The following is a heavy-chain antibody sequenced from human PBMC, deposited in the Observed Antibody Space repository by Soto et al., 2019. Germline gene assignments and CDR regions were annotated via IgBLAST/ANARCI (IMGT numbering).Heavy chain of an antibody. V-gene: IGHV4-61*01. J-gene: IGHJ4*01. D-gene: IGHD6-19*01. CDR1: GGSVSSGSYY. Sequence: LSLTCTVSGGSVSSGSYYWSWIRQPPGKGLEWIGYIYYSGSTNYNPSLKSRVTISVDTSKNQFSLKLSSVTAADTAVYYCARVSPLSPTRAVAVAGPDLDYWGHGTLVTVSS. CDR2: IYYSGST. CDR3: ARVSPLSPTRAVAVAGPDLDY.